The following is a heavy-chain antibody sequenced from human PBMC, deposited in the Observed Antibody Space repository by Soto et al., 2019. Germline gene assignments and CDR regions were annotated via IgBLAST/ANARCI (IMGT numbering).Heavy chain of an antibody. Sequence: QVQLVESGGGVVQPGRSLRLSCAASGFTFSSYGMHWVRQAPGKGLEWVAVISYDGSNKYYADSVKGRFTISRDNSKNTLYLQMSSLRAEDTAVYYCAKGSGSYVLWGQGTLVTVSS. J-gene: IGHJ4*02. V-gene: IGHV3-30*18. CDR2: ISYDGSNK. CDR3: AKGSGSYVL. D-gene: IGHD1-26*01. CDR1: GFTFSSYG.